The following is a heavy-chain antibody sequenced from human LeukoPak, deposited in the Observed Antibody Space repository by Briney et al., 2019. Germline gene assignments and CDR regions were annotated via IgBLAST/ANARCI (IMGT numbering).Heavy chain of an antibody. D-gene: IGHD2-15*01. CDR2: IKQDGSEK. CDR3: ARARGRYCSGGSYFWSDC. J-gene: IGHJ5*01. V-gene: IGHV3-7*03. CDR1: GFTFSSYW. Sequence: GGSLRLSCAASGFTFSSYWMSWVRQAPGKGLEWVANIKQDGSEKYYVDSVKGRFTISRDNAKNSLYLQMNSLRAEDTAVYYCARARGRYCSGGSYFWSDCWGQGTLVTVSS.